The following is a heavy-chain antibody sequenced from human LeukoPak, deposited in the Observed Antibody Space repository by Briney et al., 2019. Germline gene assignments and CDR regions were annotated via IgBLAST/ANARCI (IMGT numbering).Heavy chain of an antibody. CDR3: AASCSDSGYYYPCY. J-gene: IGHJ4*02. D-gene: IGHD3-22*01. CDR2: IRNKANSYTT. CDR1: GFTFSDHY. V-gene: IGHV3-72*01. Sequence: GRSLRLTCAATGFTFSDHYMAWVRQAPGKGLEWVARIRNKANSYTTEYAASVKGRFTISRDDSENSLYLQMNSLKIEDTAVYYCAASCSDSGYYYPCYWGQGSLVTVSS.